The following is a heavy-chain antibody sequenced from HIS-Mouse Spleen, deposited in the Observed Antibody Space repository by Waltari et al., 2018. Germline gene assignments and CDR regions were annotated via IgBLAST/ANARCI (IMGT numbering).Heavy chain of an antibody. J-gene: IGHJ3*02. D-gene: IGHD7-27*01. CDR1: GFTFSSYS. Sequence: GGLVKPGGSLRLSCAASGFTFSSYSVNWVRQAPGKGLEWVSSISSSSSYIYYADSVKGRFTISRDNAKNSLYLQMNSLRAEDTAVYYCARRLLTGDAFDIWGQGTMVTVSS. CDR3: ARRLLTGDAFDI. V-gene: IGHV3-21*01. CDR2: ISSSSSYI.